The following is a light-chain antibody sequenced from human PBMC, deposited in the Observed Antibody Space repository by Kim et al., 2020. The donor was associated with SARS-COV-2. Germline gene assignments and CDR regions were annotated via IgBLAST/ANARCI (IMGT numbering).Light chain of an antibody. CDR2: GVA. CDR3: SSYAGSNNFVL. J-gene: IGLJ2*01. CDR1: SSDIGAFNF. Sequence: QSALTQPPSASGSPGQSVTISCTGTSSDIGAFNFVSWYQRHPDKAPKLMIYGVAKRPSGVPDRFSGSKSGNTASLNVSGPQAEDEADYYCSSYAGSNNFVLFGGGTQLTVL. V-gene: IGLV2-8*01.